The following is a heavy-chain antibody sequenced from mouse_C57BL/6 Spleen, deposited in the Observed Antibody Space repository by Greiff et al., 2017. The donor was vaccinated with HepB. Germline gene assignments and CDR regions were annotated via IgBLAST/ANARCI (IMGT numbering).Heavy chain of an antibody. Sequence: EMQLVESGGDLVKPGGSLKLSCAASGFTFSSYGMSWVRQTPDKRLEWVATISSGGSYTYYPDSVKGRFTIYRDNAKNTLYLQMSSLKSEDTAMYYCARQGTDPLLGFDVWGTGNTVTVSS. D-gene: IGHD4-1*01. V-gene: IGHV5-6*01. J-gene: IGHJ1*03. CDR3: ARQGTDPLLGFDV. CDR2: ISSGGSYT. CDR1: GFTFSSYG.